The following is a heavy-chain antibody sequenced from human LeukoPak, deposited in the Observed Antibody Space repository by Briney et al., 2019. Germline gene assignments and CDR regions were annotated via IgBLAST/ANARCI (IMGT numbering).Heavy chain of an antibody. J-gene: IGHJ4*02. Sequence: GGSLRLSCAASGFTFSSYAMHWVRQAPGKGLEWVAFMRNDGNNKYYAHSVKGRFTISRDNSKNTLYLQMNSLRAEDTAVYYCAKVEVGAYPFDYWGQGTLVTVSS. CDR1: GFTFSSYA. V-gene: IGHV3-30*02. CDR2: MRNDGNNK. CDR3: AKVEVGAYPFDY. D-gene: IGHD1-26*01.